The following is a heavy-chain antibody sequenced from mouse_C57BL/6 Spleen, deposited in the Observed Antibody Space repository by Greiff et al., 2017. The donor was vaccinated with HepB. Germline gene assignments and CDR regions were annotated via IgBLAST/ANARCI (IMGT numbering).Heavy chain of an antibody. D-gene: IGHD1-1*01. V-gene: IGHV1-7*01. J-gene: IGHJ2*01. CDR3: VITTVVAFDY. CDR1: GYTFTSYW. Sequence: QVQLKQSGAELAKPGASVKLSCKASGYTFTSYWMHWVKQRPGQGLEWIGYINPSSGYTKYNQKFKDKATLTADKSSSTAYMQLSSLTYEDSAVYYCVITTVVAFDYWGQGTTLTVSS. CDR2: INPSSGYT.